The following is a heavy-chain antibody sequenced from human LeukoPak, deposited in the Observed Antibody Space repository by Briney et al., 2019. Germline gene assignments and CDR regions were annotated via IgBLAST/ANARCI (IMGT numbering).Heavy chain of an antibody. Sequence: SVTVSCKASGGTLSSYAISWVRQAPGQGLEWMGGIIPIFGTANYAQKFQGRVTITTDESTSTAYMELSSLRSEDTAVYYCASHYGGNWNLLPDAFDIWGQGTMVTVSS. V-gene: IGHV1-69*05. CDR1: GGTLSSYA. CDR3: ASHYGGNWNLLPDAFDI. D-gene: IGHD4-23*01. CDR2: IIPIFGTA. J-gene: IGHJ3*02.